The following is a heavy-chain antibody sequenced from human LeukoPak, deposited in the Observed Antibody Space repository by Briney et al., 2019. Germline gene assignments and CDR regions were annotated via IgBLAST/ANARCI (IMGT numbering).Heavy chain of an antibody. CDR1: GFTFSSYW. J-gene: IGHJ4*02. CDR3: ARSGTDDYYDSSGHRPDY. CDR2: IKQDGSEK. D-gene: IGHD3-22*01. V-gene: IGHV3-7*01. Sequence: GSLRLSCAASGFTFSSYWMSLVRQAPGKGLEWVANIKQDGSEKYYVDSVKGRFTISRDNAKNSLYLQMNSLRAEDTAVYYCARSGTDDYYDSSGHRPDYWGQGTLVTVSS.